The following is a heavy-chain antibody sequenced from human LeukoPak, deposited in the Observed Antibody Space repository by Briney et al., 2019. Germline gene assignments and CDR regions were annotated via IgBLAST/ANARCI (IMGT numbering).Heavy chain of an antibody. D-gene: IGHD3-16*01. CDR2: FYHTGST. CDR1: GYSFSSGYY. V-gene: IGHV4-38-2*01. Sequence: PSETLSPTCAVSGYSFSSGYYWGWIRQPPGKGLEWIGSFYHTGSTYYNPSLKSRVTISIDTSKNQFSLKLSSVTAADTAVYYCARHWGATGFDSWGQGTLVTVSS. J-gene: IGHJ4*02. CDR3: ARHWGATGFDS.